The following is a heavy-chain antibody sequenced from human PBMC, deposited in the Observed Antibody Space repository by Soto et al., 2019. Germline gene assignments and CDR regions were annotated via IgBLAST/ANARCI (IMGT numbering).Heavy chain of an antibody. V-gene: IGHV1-46*02. Sequence: QVQLVQSGAEVKKPGASVKVSCKASGYTFNSYYIHWVRQAPGQGLEWMGIFNPSGGSTNYPQKLQGRVTLTRDTSTSTVYMELSSLRSEDTAIYYCARGGYDWYFDLWGRSTLVTVSS. CDR3: ARGGYDWYFDL. D-gene: IGHD5-18*01. CDR1: GYTFNSYY. J-gene: IGHJ2*01. CDR2: FNPSGGST.